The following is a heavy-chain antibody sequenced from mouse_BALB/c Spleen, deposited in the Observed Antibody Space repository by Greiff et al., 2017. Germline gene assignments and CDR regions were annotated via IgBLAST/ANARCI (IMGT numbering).Heavy chain of an antibody. CDR3: ASYVSSYRYFDV. D-gene: IGHD1-1*01. Sequence: EVKLQESGPDLVKPSQSLSLTCTVTGYSITSGYSWHWIRQFPGNKLEWMDYIHYSGSTNYNPSLKCRISITRDTAKNQFFLQLNSVTTEDTATYYCASYVSSYRYFDVWGRGTTDTVSS. CDR2: IHYSGST. V-gene: IGHV3-1*02. CDR1: GYSITSGYS. J-gene: IGHJ1*03.